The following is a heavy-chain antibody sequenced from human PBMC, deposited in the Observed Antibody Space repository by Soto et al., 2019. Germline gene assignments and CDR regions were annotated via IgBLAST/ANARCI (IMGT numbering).Heavy chain of an antibody. CDR2: IIPIFGTA. J-gene: IGHJ3*02. CDR1: GGTFSSYA. Sequence: QVQLVQSGAEVRKPGSSVKVSCKASGGTFSSYAISWVRQAPGQGLEWMGGIIPIFGTANYAQKFQGRVTITADEYTSTAYMELSSLRSEDTAVYYCARVRGTPGPLGGAFDIWGQGTMVTVSS. D-gene: IGHD3-16*01. V-gene: IGHV1-69*01. CDR3: ARVRGTPGPLGGAFDI.